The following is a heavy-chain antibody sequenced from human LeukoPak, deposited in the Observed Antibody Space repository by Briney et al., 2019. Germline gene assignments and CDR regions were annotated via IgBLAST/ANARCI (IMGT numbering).Heavy chain of an antibody. CDR3: AKGGQSYRSGWTYFDY. CDR2: ISGIGGST. Sequence: GGSLRLSCAASGFTFSSYAMSCGRQAPGKGLEWVSAISGIGGSTYYADSVKGRFTISRDNSKNTLYLQMNSLRDADTAVYYCAKGGQSYRSGWTYFDYWGQGTMVTVSS. D-gene: IGHD6-19*01. V-gene: IGHV3-23*01. CDR1: GFTFSSYA. J-gene: IGHJ4*02.